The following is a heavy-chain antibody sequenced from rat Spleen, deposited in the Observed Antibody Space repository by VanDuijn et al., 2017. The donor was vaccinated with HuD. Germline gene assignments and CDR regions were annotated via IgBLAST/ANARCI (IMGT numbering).Heavy chain of an antibody. CDR1: GFTFSNYY. Sequence: EVQLVESGGGLVQPGRSLKLSCAASGFTFSNYYMAWVRQAPTKGLEWVAYISTGGGSTYYRDSVKGRFTISRDNAKSTLYLQMDSLRSEDTATYYCTTVETTVRGYYFDYWGQGVMVTVSS. CDR3: TTVETTVRGYYFDY. V-gene: IGHV5-27*01. J-gene: IGHJ2*01. D-gene: IGHD1-1*01. CDR2: ISTGGGST.